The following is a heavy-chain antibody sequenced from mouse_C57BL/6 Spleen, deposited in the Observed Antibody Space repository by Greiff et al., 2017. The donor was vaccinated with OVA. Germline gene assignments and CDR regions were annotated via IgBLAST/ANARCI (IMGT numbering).Heavy chain of an antibody. CDR2: IDPANGNT. CDR1: GFNIKNTY. CDR3: ARDYGSFYYAMDY. D-gene: IGHD1-1*01. V-gene: IGHV14-3*01. Sequence: EVQRVESVAELVRPGASVKLSCTASGFNIKNTYMHWVKQRPEQGLEWIGRIDPANGNTKYAPKFQGKATITADTSSNTAYLQLSSLTSEDTAIYYCARDYGSFYYAMDYWGQGTSVTVSS. J-gene: IGHJ4*01.